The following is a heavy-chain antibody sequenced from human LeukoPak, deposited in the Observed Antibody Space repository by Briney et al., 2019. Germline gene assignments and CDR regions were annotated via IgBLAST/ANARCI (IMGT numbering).Heavy chain of an antibody. Sequence: KASETLSLTCAVSGGSISSGGYSWSWIRQPPGKGLEWIGYIYHSGSTYYNPSLKSRVTISVDRSKNQFSLKLSSVTAADTAVYYCARVEMATIFFDYWGQGTLVTVSS. CDR2: IYHSGST. CDR3: ARVEMATIFFDY. CDR1: GGSISSGGYS. V-gene: IGHV4-30-2*01. D-gene: IGHD5-24*01. J-gene: IGHJ4*02.